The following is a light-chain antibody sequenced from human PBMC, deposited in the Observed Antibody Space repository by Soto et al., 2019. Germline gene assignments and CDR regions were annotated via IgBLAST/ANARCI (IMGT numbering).Light chain of an antibody. CDR2: DAS. V-gene: IGKV1-33*01. J-gene: IGKJ5*01. CDR1: QDISDV. CDR3: QQFYDLPIT. Sequence: DIQMTQSPSSLSASVGDRVTITCQASQDISDVLNWYQQQPGKAPKVLIYDASKLQTGVPSRFSGRGSGKDFTFTISSLQPDDSGTYYCQQFYDLPITFGQGTQREIK.